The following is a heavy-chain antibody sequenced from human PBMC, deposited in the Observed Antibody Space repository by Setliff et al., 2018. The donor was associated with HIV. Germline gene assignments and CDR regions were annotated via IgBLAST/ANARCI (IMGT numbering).Heavy chain of an antibody. CDR2: VDPEAYET. Sequence: ASVKVSCKAFGYTFTDYYIHWVQQAPGKGLEWVGRVDPEAYETVYAEKFQGRVTISADKSTQTTYMQLRSLRPDDTAMYYFARSRPYNSALDYWGQGTLVTVSS. CDR1: GYTFTDYY. J-gene: IGHJ4*02. CDR3: ARSRPYNSALDY. V-gene: IGHV1-69-2*01. D-gene: IGHD6-25*01.